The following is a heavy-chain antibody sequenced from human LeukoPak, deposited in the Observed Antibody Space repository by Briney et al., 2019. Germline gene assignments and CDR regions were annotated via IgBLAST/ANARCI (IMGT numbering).Heavy chain of an antibody. CDR2: IYYSVST. CDR3: ARVNYYDSSGLLDY. Sequence: SETLSLTCTVSGGSISSYYWSWIRQPPGKGLEWIGYIYYSVSTNYNPSLKSRVTISVDTSKNQFSLKLSSVTAADTAVYYCARVNYYDSSGLLDYWGQGTLVTVSS. J-gene: IGHJ4*02. D-gene: IGHD3-22*01. CDR1: GGSISSYY. V-gene: IGHV4-59*01.